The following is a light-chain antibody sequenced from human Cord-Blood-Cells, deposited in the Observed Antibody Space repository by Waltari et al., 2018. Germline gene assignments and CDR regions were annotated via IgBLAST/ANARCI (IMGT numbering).Light chain of an antibody. Sequence: SPLTQLPSVSVPLRLTVTITGRGDSLLGCSAPWYQQKPGQATVLVIYGKNNRPSGIPDRFSGSSSGNTASLTITGAQAEDEADYYCNSRDSSGNHWVFGGGTKLTVL. CDR2: GKN. J-gene: IGLJ3*02. CDR3: NSRDSSGNHWV. V-gene: IGLV3-19*01. CDR1: SLLGCS.